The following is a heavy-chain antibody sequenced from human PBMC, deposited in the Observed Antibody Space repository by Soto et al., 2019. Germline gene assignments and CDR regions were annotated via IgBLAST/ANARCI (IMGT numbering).Heavy chain of an antibody. CDR2: IKQDGGEK. J-gene: IGHJ4*02. CDR1: GFTFSSYW. Sequence: EVQLMESGGGLVQPGGSLRLSCAASGFTFSSYWMTWVRQAPGKGLEWVANIKQDGGEKYYVDSVKGRFTISRDNAKNSLYLQMNSLRAEDTAVYYCARPPTTGWELLINAYWGQGTLVTVSS. CDR3: ARPPTTGWELLINAY. V-gene: IGHV3-7*01. D-gene: IGHD1-26*01.